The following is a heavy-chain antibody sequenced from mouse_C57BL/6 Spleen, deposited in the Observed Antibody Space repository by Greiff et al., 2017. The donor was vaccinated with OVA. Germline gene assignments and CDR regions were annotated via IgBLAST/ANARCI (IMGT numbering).Heavy chain of an antibody. CDR3: ARDYSNCFAY. D-gene: IGHD2-5*01. CDR2: IDPSDSYT. CDR1: GYTFTSYW. V-gene: IGHV1-59*01. Sequence: QVQLQQPGAELVRPGTSVKLSCKASGYTFTSYWMHWVKQRPGQGLEWIGVIDPSDSYTNYNQKFKGKATLTVDTSSSTAYMQLSSLTSEDSAVYYCARDYSNCFAYWGQGTLVTVSA. J-gene: IGHJ3*01.